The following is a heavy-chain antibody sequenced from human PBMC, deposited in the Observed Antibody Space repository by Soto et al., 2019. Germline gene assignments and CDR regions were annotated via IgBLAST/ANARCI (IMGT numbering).Heavy chain of an antibody. CDR1: GFTFSDYS. V-gene: IGHV3-23*01. J-gene: IGHJ4*02. D-gene: IGHD2-21*02. CDR3: ARGTFPDCEY. CDR2: ITGNGGRT. Sequence: GGSLSLSCAGSGFTFSDYSMSWVRQAPGKGLEWVSTITGNGGRTYYADSVRGRFTISRDNSKNTLYLRMNSLIAEDTAIYYFARGTFPDCEYWRQGTRVGVAS.